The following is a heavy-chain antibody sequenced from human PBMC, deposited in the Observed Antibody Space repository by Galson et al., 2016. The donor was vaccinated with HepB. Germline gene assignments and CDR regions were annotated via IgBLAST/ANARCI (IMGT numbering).Heavy chain of an antibody. CDR1: GYIFANYG. D-gene: IGHD3-10*01. CDR2: TSGNNDNT. CDR3: ARDYYGSGSYYPDY. Sequence: SVKVSCKASGYIFANYGVSWVRQAPGQGPEWMGWTSGNNDNTKYAQSLQGRVAMTTDTSTSTAYMELRSLRSYDTAIYYCARDYYGSGSYYPDYWGQGTLVTVSS. J-gene: IGHJ4*02. V-gene: IGHV1-18*01.